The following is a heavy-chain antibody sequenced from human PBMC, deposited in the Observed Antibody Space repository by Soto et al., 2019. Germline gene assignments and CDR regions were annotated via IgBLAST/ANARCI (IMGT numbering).Heavy chain of an antibody. CDR2: MHTNSGNA. Sequence: QVQLVQSGAEVKKPGASVKVSCRASGSPFTSYDINWVRQATGQGLEWMGWMHTNSGNAGYAQKFQGRATTTRNTSVSTAYMELTSLRSEDTAVYYCARSHQGRGFDPWGQGTLVPVSS. V-gene: IGHV1-8*01. D-gene: IGHD2-2*01. CDR3: ARSHQGRGFDP. CDR1: GSPFTSYD. J-gene: IGHJ5*02.